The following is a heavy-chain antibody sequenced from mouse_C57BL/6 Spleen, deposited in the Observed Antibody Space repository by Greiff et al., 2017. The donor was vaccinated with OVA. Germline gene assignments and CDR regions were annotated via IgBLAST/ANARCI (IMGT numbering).Heavy chain of an antibody. D-gene: IGHD1-1*01. J-gene: IGHJ1*03. V-gene: IGHV1-69*01. CDR2: IDPSDSYT. CDR3: ARGDGSSYVGYWYFDV. Sequence: QVQLKQPGAELVMPGASVKLSCKASGYTFTSYWMHWVKQRPGQGLEWIGEIDPSDSYTNYNQKFKGKSTLTVDKSSSTAYMQLSSLTSDDSAVYYCARGDGSSYVGYWYFDVWGTGTTVTVSS. CDR1: GYTFTSYW.